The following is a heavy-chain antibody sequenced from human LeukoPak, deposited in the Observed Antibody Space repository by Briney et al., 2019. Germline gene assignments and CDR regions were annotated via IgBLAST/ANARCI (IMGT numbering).Heavy chain of an antibody. J-gene: IGHJ4*02. Sequence: PGGSLRLSCAASGFTFSSYAMHWVRQAPGKGLEWVAVISFDGSNAFYADSVRGRFTISRDNSKDTLYLQVNSLRAEDTAVYYCARGASLIAVAGTVLDYWGQGTLVTVSS. D-gene: IGHD6-19*01. CDR1: GFTFSSYA. V-gene: IGHV3-30-3*01. CDR2: ISFDGSNA. CDR3: ARGASLIAVAGTVLDY.